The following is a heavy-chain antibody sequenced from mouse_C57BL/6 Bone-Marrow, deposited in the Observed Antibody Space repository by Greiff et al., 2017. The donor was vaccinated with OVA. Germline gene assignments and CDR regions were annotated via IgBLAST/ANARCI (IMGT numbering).Heavy chain of an antibody. CDR2: INPNNGGT. J-gene: IGHJ4*01. D-gene: IGHD3-1*01. CDR1: GYTFTDYN. V-gene: IGHV1-22*01. CDR3: ARQVTEGAYAMDY. Sequence: VQLQQSGPELVKPGASVKMSCKASGYTFTDYNMHWVKQSHGKSLEWIGYINPNNGGTSYNQKFKGKATLTVDKSSSTAYMELRSLTSEDSAVYYCARQVTEGAYAMDYWGQGTSVTVSS.